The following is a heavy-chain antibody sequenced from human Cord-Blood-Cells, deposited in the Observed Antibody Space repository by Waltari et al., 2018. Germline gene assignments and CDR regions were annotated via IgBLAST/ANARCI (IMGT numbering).Heavy chain of an antibody. D-gene: IGHD2-2*01. CDR2: IYHSGST. CDR3: ARDEYCSSTSCYGVDYYYYYGMDV. Sequence: QVQLQESGPGLVKPSETLSLTCTVSGYSISSGYYWGWIRQPPGKGLEWIGSIYHSGSTYYNPSLRGRVTRSVDTSKNQFSLKLSSVTAADTAVYYCARDEYCSSTSCYGVDYYYYYGMDVWGQGTTVTVSS. J-gene: IGHJ6*02. V-gene: IGHV4-38-2*02. CDR1: GYSISSGYY.